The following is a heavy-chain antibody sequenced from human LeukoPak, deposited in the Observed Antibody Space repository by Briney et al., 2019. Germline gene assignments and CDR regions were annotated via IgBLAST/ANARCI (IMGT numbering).Heavy chain of an antibody. CDR2: INSDGSTT. D-gene: IGHD1-26*01. J-gene: IGHJ4*02. CDR1: GVSFSNYW. Sequence: PGGSLRLSCVVSGVSFSNYWMHWVRQAPGKGLVWVSRINSDGSTTSYAASVRGRFTISRDNAKSTLYLQMNSLRAEDTAVYYCARGIVGPTGDYWGQGTLVTVSS. CDR3: ARGIVGPTGDY. V-gene: IGHV3-74*01.